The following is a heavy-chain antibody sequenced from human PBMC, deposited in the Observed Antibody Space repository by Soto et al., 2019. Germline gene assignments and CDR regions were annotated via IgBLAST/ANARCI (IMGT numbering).Heavy chain of an antibody. CDR1: GFTFSSYA. D-gene: IGHD6-13*01. CDR2: ISGSGGST. Sequence: GGSLRLSCAASGFTFSSYAMSWVRQAPGKGLEWVSAISGSGGSTYYADSVKGWFTISRDNSKNTLYLQMNSLRAEDTAVYYCARGIAAAGLEAYYGMDVWGQGTTVTVSS. CDR3: ARGIAAAGLEAYYGMDV. J-gene: IGHJ6*01. V-gene: IGHV3-23*01.